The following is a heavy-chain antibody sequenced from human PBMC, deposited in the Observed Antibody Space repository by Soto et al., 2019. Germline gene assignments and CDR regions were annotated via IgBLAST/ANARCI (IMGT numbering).Heavy chain of an antibody. J-gene: IGHJ6*02. CDR2: ISGSGGST. V-gene: IGHV3-23*01. D-gene: IGHD5-18*01. CDR1: GFTFSSYA. Sequence: EVQLLESGGGLVQPGGSLRLSCAASGFTFSSYAMSWVRQAPGKGLEWVSAISGSGGSTYYADSVKGRFTISRDNSKNTLYLQMNSLRAEDTAVYYCAKDLGYSCGYEDRSFLYYYYGMDVWGQGTTVTVSS. CDR3: AKDLGYSCGYEDRSFLYYYYGMDV.